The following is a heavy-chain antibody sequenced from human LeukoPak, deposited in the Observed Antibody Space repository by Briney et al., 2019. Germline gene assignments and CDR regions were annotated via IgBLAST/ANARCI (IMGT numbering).Heavy chain of an antibody. D-gene: IGHD2-21*02. Sequence: EASVKVSCKASGGTFSSYAISWVRQAPGQGLEWMGVIIPIFGTANYAQKFQGRVTITADESTSTAYMELSSLRSEDTAVYYCARLAGEIVVVTAIQRYYYYGMDVWGQGTTVTVSS. J-gene: IGHJ6*02. CDR3: ARLAGEIVVVTAIQRYYYYGMDV. V-gene: IGHV1-69*01. CDR2: IIPIFGTA. CDR1: GGTFSSYA.